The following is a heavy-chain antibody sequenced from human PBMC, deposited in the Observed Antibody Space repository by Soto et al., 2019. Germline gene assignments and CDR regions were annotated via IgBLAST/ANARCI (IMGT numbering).Heavy chain of an antibody. CDR2: INHSGST. J-gene: IGHJ6*03. CDR1: GGSFSGYY. D-gene: IGHD3-10*01. V-gene: IGHV4-34*01. Sequence: SGTLSLACAVYGGSFSGYYWSWIRQPPGKGLEWIGEINHSGSTNYNPSLKSRVTISVDTSKNQFSLKLSSVTAADTAVYYCARALKYYYGSGTPKKNYYYYMDVWGKGTTVTVSS. CDR3: ARALKYYYGSGTPKKNYYYYMDV.